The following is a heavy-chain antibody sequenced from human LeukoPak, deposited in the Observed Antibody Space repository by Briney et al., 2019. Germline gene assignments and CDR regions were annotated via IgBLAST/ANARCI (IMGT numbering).Heavy chain of an antibody. CDR1: GGSISSTHYY. J-gene: IGHJ6*03. CDR3: ARLDSLYSYYMDV. D-gene: IGHD3-9*01. Sequence: SETLSLTCTVSGGSISSTHYYWGWIRQPPGKGLEWIGSIYYSGSTYYNPSLKSRVTISVDTSKNQFSLRLSSVTAADTAVYYCARLDSLYSYYMDVWGKGTTVTVSS. CDR2: IYYSGST. V-gene: IGHV4-39*01.